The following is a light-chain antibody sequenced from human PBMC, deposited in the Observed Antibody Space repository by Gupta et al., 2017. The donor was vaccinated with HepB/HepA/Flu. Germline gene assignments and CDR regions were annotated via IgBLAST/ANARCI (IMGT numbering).Light chain of an antibody. CDR1: QSVNIW. Sequence: ETVLTQFPTTLSLSPGERATLSCRASQSVNIWLAWYQQKPVQAPRLLIRDASHRATGIPARFSGSGSGTDFTLTSSSLEPEDFAVYYCQWRNNWLTFGGGTKVETK. J-gene: IGKJ4*01. CDR2: DAS. V-gene: IGKV3-11*01. CDR3: QWRNNWLT.